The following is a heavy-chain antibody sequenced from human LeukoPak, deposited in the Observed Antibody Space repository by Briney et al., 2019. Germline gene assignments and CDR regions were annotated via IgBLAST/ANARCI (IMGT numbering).Heavy chain of an antibody. J-gene: IGHJ4*02. CDR3: AKPTYSGSYYKDQFDS. CDR2: IYYSGNS. V-gene: IGHV4-59*01. D-gene: IGHD1-26*01. Sequence: SETLSLTCTASGVSITSYYWSWIRQPPGKGLEWIGNIYYSGNSNYNPSLKSRVTISVDTSQNHFSLKLSSVTAADTAVYYCAKPTYSGSYYKDQFDSWGQGTLVAVSS. CDR1: GVSITSYY.